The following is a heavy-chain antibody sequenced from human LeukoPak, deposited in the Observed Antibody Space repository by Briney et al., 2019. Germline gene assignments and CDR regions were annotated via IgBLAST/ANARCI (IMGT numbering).Heavy chain of an antibody. D-gene: IGHD2-21*02. CDR1: GGSISSSSYY. J-gene: IGHJ4*02. Sequence: KPSETLSLTCTVSGGSISSSSYYWGWIRQPPGKGLEWIGSIYYSGSTNYNPSLKSRVTISVDTSKNQFSLKLSSVTAADTAVYYCARGGVVTVLFGYWGQGTLVTVSS. CDR2: IYYSGST. V-gene: IGHV4-39*07. CDR3: ARGGVVTVLFGY.